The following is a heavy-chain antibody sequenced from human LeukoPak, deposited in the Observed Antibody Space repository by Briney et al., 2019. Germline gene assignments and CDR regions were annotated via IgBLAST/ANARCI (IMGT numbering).Heavy chain of an antibody. CDR1: GFTFSSYA. Sequence: GRSLRLSCAASGFTFSSYAMHWVRQAPGKGLEWVSVIYSGGRTYYADSVKGRFTISRDNSKNTLYLQMNSLRAEDTAVYYCARDFIPESYDYWGQGTLVTVSS. D-gene: IGHD2-21*01. J-gene: IGHJ4*02. V-gene: IGHV3-66*01. CDR3: ARDFIPESYDY. CDR2: IYSGGRT.